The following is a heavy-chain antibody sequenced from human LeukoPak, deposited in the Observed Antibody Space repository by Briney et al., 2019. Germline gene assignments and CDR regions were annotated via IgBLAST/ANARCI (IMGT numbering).Heavy chain of an antibody. D-gene: IGHD6-6*01. Sequence: ASVKVSCKASGYTFTSYYIHWVRQAPGQGLEWMGVINPSDGSTSYAQKFQGRVTMTRDTSTSTVYMELSSLRSEDTAVYYCARDRYSISSLYDFWGQGTLVTVSS. CDR1: GYTFTSYY. CDR2: INPSDGST. J-gene: IGHJ4*02. CDR3: ARDRYSISSLYDF. V-gene: IGHV1-46*01.